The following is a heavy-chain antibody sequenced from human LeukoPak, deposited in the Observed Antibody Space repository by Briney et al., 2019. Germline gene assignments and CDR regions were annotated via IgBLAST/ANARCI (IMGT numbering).Heavy chain of an antibody. CDR2: IYPDDSDT. V-gene: IGHV5-51*01. Sequence: GESLKISCKTSGYSFTTYWIGWVRQMPGTGLEWVGAIYPDDSDTRYSPSFQGQVTISADKSISTAYLQWSSLKASDTAMYYCASLIYGGNLGPPYYFDYWGQGTLVTVSS. D-gene: IGHD4-23*01. J-gene: IGHJ4*02. CDR3: ASLIYGGNLGPPYYFDY. CDR1: GYSFTTYW.